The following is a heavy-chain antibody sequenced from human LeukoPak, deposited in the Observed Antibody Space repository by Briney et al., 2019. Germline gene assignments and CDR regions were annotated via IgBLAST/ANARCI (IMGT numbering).Heavy chain of an antibody. D-gene: IGHD4-17*01. J-gene: IGHJ4*02. V-gene: IGHV1-2*02. CDR1: VYTVTASY. CDR3: ARDNGDYWFDY. CDR2: INPNSGGT. Sequence: ASLRVSCKAAVYTVTASYMHWVRQSPGQGLKWMGWINPNSGGTNYAQTFQGRVTMTRDTSISTAYMELTRLRSDDTAVYYCARDNGDYWFDYWGQGTLVSVSS.